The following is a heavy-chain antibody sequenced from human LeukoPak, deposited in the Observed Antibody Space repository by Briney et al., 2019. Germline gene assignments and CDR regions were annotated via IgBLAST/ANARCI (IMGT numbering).Heavy chain of an antibody. D-gene: IGHD2-2*01. Sequence: SETLSLTCTVSGGSISSGGYYWSWIRQHPGKGLEWIGYIYYSGSTYYNPSLKSRVTISVDTSKNQFSLKLSSVTAADTAVYYCARGARPVKTDYWGQGTLVTVSS. CDR2: IYYSGST. V-gene: IGHV4-31*03. CDR1: GGSISSGGYY. J-gene: IGHJ4*02. CDR3: ARGARPVKTDY.